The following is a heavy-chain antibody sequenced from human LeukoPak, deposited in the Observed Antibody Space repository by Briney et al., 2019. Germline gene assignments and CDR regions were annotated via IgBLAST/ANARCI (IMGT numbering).Heavy chain of an antibody. CDR3: ARPETIMIKFDY. Sequence: SETLSLTCTVSGGSIISRGYYWGWIRQPPGKGLEWIGSIYYTGSTYYNPSLKSRVTISVDASKDQFSLKMSSVTAADTAVYYCARPETIMIKFDYWGHGALVTVSS. J-gene: IGHJ4*01. V-gene: IGHV4-39*01. CDR2: IYYTGST. CDR1: GGSIISRGYY. D-gene: IGHD3-16*01.